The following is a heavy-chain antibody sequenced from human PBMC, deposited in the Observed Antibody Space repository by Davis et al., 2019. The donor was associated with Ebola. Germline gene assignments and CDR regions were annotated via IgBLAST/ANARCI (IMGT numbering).Heavy chain of an antibody. Sequence: MPSETLSLTCAVYGGSFSGYYWSWIRQPPGKGLEWIGEINHSGSTNYNPSLKSRVTISVDKSKNQFSLKLSSVTAADTAVYYCARVSSSWLYNWFDPWGQGTLVTVSS. D-gene: IGHD6-13*01. CDR1: GGSFSGYY. CDR3: ARVSSSWLYNWFDP. CDR2: INHSGST. V-gene: IGHV4-34*01. J-gene: IGHJ5*02.